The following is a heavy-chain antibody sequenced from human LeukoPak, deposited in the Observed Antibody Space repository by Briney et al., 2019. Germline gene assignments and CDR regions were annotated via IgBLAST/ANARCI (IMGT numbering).Heavy chain of an antibody. V-gene: IGHV3-9*01. CDR1: GGSISSYY. J-gene: IGHJ4*02. CDR3: AKDMGAYYDSSGYYDY. D-gene: IGHD3-22*01. CDR2: ISWNSGSI. Sequence: LSLTCTVSGGSISSYYWSWVRQAPGKGLEWVSGISWNSGSIGYADSVKGRFTISRDNAKNSLYLQMNSLRAEDTALYYCAKDMGAYYDSSGYYDYWGQGTLVTVSS.